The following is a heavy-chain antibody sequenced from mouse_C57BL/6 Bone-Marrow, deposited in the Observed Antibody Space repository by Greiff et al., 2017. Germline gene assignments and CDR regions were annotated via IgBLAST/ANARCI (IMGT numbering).Heavy chain of an antibody. J-gene: IGHJ1*03. V-gene: IGHV1-69*01. CDR2: IDPSDSYT. D-gene: IGHD4-1*01. CDR3: ARRNWEGYWYFDV. CDR1: GYTFTSYW. Sequence: QVQLQQPGAELVMPGASVKLSCKASGYTFTSYWMHWVKQRPGQGLEWIGEIDPSDSYTNYNQKFKGKSTLTVDKSSSTAYMQLSSLTSEDSAVYYCARRNWEGYWYFDVWGTGTTVTVSS.